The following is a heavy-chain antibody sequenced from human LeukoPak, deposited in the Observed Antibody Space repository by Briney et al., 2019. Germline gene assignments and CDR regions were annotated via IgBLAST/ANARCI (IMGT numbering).Heavy chain of an antibody. CDR1: GYSISSGYY. CDR2: IYHSGST. CDR3: ARNYCSSTSCYMFVRWFDP. V-gene: IGHV4-38-2*02. J-gene: IGHJ5*02. D-gene: IGHD2-2*02. Sequence: SETLSLTCTVSGYSISSGYYWGWIRQPPGKGLEWIGSIYHSGSTYYNPSLKSRVTISVDTSKNQFSLKLSSVTAADTAVYYCARNYCSSTSCYMFVRWFDPWGQGTLVTVSS.